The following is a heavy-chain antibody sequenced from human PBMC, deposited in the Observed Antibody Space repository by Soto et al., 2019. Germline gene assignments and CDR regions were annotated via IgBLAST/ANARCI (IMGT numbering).Heavy chain of an antibody. CDR2: IIPIFGTA. CDR1: GGTFSSYA. Sequence: QVQLVQSGAEVKKPGSSVKVSCKASGGTFSSYAISWVRQAPGQGLEWMGGIIPIFGTATYAQKFQGRVTLTADESTSPASMELSRLRSEDTAVYSCAIDFTLELRSPLGGMDVWGQGTTVTVSS. CDR3: AIDFTLELRSPLGGMDV. D-gene: IGHD1-7*01. J-gene: IGHJ6*02. V-gene: IGHV1-69*01.